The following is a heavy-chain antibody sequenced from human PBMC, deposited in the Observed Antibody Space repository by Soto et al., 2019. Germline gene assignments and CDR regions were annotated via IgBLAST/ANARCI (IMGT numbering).Heavy chain of an antibody. J-gene: IGHJ4*02. CDR1: SGSISNIRW. Sequence: SETLSLTCAVSSGSISNIRWWSWVRQPPGKGLEWIGEIFHSGSTNYNPSLKSRVTMSVDKSKNHLSLELSSVTAADTAVYYCATYYDILTGYTFDYWGPGTLVTV. D-gene: IGHD3-9*01. CDR2: IFHSGST. CDR3: ATYYDILTGYTFDY. V-gene: IGHV4-4*02.